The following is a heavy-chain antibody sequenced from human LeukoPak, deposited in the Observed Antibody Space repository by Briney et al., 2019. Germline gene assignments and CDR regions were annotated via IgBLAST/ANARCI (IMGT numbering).Heavy chain of an antibody. J-gene: IGHJ3*01. CDR3: ARLVGYYYDSSDTRDWFDP. Sequence: SVKVSCKASGGTFSSYAISWVRQAPGQGLEWMGGIIPIFGTANYAQKFQGRVTITTDESTSTAYMELCSLRSEDPAVYYCARLVGYYYDSSDTRDWFDPWGQGTIVTVSS. D-gene: IGHD3-22*01. V-gene: IGHV1-69*05. CDR2: IIPIFGTA. CDR1: GGTFSSYA.